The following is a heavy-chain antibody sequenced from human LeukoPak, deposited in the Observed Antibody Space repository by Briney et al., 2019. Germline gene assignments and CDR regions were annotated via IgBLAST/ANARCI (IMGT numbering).Heavy chain of an antibody. D-gene: IGHD6-13*01. V-gene: IGHV3-23*01. CDR3: AKEATFIAAAGPWFDP. CDR2: IRGSGGST. CDR1: GFTFSSYA. J-gene: IGHJ5*02. Sequence: GGSLRLSCAASGFTFSSYAMSWVRQAPGKGLEWVSAIRGSGGSTYYADSVKGRFTISRDNSKNTLYLQMNSLRAEDTAVYYCAKEATFIAAAGPWFDPWGQGTLVTVSS.